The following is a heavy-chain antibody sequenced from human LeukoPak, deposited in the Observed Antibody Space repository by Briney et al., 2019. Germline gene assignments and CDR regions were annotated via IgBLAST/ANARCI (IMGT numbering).Heavy chain of an antibody. CDR3: ARLGSWGSGSYYPSRGPFDY. J-gene: IGHJ4*02. Sequence: PSETLSLTCTVSGGSISSSSYYWSWIRQPPGNGLEWIGEINHSGSTNYNPSLKSRVTISVGTSKNQFSLKLSSVTAADTAVYYCARLGSWGSGSYYPSRGPFDYWGQGTLVTVSS. D-gene: IGHD3-10*01. CDR1: GGSISSSSYY. V-gene: IGHV4-39*07. CDR2: INHSGST.